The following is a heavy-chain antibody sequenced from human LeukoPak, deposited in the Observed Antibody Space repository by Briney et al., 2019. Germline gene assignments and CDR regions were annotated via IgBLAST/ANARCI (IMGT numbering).Heavy chain of an antibody. CDR1: GFTFSSYA. J-gene: IGHJ4*02. V-gene: IGHV3-30*18. D-gene: IGHD1-26*01. Sequence: PGGSLRLSCAASGFTFSSYAMSWVRQAPGKGLEWVAVISYDGSNKYYADSVKGRFTISRDNSKNTLYLQMNSLRAEDTAVYYCAKDLYQGSGSYYPFDYWGQGTLVTVSS. CDR2: ISYDGSNK. CDR3: AKDLYQGSGSYYPFDY.